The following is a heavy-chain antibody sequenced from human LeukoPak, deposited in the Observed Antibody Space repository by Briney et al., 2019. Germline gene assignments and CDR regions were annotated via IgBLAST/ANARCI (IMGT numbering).Heavy chain of an antibody. Sequence: PGRSLRLSCAASGFTFSSSARQWVRQAPGKGLEWVAVISYDGSKKYYADSVKGRFTISRDDSKNTLYLQMNSLRGEDTAVYYCARSRSASTSGWYDYFDYWGRGTLVTVSS. J-gene: IGHJ4*02. D-gene: IGHD6-19*01. CDR2: ISYDGSKK. V-gene: IGHV3-30*04. CDR1: GFTFSSSA. CDR3: ARSRSASTSGWYDYFDY.